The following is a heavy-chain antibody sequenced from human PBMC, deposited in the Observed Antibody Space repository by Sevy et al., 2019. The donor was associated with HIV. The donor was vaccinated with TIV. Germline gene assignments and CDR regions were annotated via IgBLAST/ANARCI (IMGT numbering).Heavy chain of an antibody. J-gene: IGHJ6*02. CDR2: INPNSDGT. Sequence: ASVTVSCKTSASTFTAYYMHWLRQAPGQGLEWMGWINPNSDGTKYAQRFQGRVSMTADTSISTAYMELSRLTSDDTAVYYWGRDGGIFGGGGGLDVWGQGTTVTVSS. CDR3: GRDGGIFGGGGGLDV. D-gene: IGHD3-3*02. V-gene: IGHV1-2*02. CDR1: ASTFTAYY.